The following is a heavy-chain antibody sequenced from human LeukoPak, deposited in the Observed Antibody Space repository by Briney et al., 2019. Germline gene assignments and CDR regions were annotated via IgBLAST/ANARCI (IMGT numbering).Heavy chain of an antibody. CDR2: IIPIFGTA. CDR3: ATIFGVVDTVDY. J-gene: IGHJ4*02. Sequence: ASVKVSCKASGGTFSSYAISWVRQAPGQGLEWMGGIIPIFGTANYALKFQGRVTITADESTSTAYMELSSLRSEDTAVYYCATIFGVVDTVDYWGQGTLVTVSS. V-gene: IGHV1-69*13. CDR1: GGTFSSYA. D-gene: IGHD3-3*01.